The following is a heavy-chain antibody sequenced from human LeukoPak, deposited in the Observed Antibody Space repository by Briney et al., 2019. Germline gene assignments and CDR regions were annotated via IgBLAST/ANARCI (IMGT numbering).Heavy chain of an antibody. V-gene: IGHV1-2*02. CDR1: GYTFTGYY. J-gene: IGHJ6*03. Sequence: GASVKVSCKASGYTFTGYYMHWVRQAPGQGLEWMGWINPNSGGTNYAQKFQGRVTMTREKSISTAYMELSRLRSDDTAVYYCARETSQKGAHYMDVWGKGTTVTISS. CDR3: ARETSQKGAHYMDV. D-gene: IGHD3-16*01. CDR2: INPNSGGT.